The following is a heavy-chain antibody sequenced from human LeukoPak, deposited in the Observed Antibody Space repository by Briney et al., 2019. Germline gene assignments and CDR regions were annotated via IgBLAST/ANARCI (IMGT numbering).Heavy chain of an antibody. D-gene: IGHD6-6*01. CDR2: IYYSGTT. CDR1: GGSISSGNFY. J-gene: IGHJ5*02. V-gene: IGHV4-39*01. CDR3: APSSSSFGEDCFDP. Sequence: SETLSLTCSVSGGSISSGNFYWAWIRQPPGKGLEWIGSIYYSGTTFYKPSLKSRVTISLDTSKNQFSLKLSSVTAADTAVYYCAPSSSSFGEDCFDPWGQGTLVTVSS.